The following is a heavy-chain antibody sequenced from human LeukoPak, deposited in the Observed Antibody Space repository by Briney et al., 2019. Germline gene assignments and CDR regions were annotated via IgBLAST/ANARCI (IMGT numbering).Heavy chain of an antibody. Sequence: PSETLSLTCIVSGGSMTRSYYHWAWVRQPPGKGLEWIGSFYYNGRTYHNPSLKSRVTTSIDTSKNLFSLKLTSVTASDTAVYYCARSASGGEISIDFWGLGTLVTVSS. V-gene: IGHV4-39*02. D-gene: IGHD2-21*01. J-gene: IGHJ4*02. CDR3: ARSASGGEISIDF. CDR2: FYYNGRT. CDR1: GGSMTRSYYH.